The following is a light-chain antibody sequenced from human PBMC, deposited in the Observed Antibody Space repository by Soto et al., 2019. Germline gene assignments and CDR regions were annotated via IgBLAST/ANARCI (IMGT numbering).Light chain of an antibody. J-gene: IGKJ4*01. Sequence: EIVLTPSPVTLSLSPGERATLSCRASQSVSSSYLAWYQQKPGQTPRLLIYGASNRATGIPDRFSGSGSGTDFTLTISRLEPEDFAVYYCQQYGSPLTFGGGTKVDIK. CDR2: GAS. CDR3: QQYGSPLT. CDR1: QSVSSSY. V-gene: IGKV3-20*01.